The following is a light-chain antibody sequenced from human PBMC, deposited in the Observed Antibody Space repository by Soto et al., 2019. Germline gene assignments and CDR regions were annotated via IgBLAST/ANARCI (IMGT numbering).Light chain of an antibody. Sequence: EIVLTQSPGTLSLSPGERATLSCRASESVTSSYLAWYQHKPGQAPRLLIYGASCRATGIPDRFSGSGSGTDFTLTISRLEPEDFAVYYCQQYGRSPRTFGQGTKVEIK. V-gene: IGKV3-20*01. CDR1: ESVTSSY. CDR3: QQYGRSPRT. J-gene: IGKJ1*01. CDR2: GAS.